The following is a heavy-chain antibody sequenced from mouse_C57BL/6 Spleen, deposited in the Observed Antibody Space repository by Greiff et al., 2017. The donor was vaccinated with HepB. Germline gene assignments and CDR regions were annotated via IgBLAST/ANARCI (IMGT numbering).Heavy chain of an antibody. D-gene: IGHD1-1*01. CDR3: VRHPYYYGYFDV. CDR1: GFSFNTYA. Sequence: EVQGVESGGGLVQPKGSLKLSCAASGFSFNTYAMNWVRQAPGKGLEWVARIRSKSNNYATYYADSVKDRFTISRDDSESMLYLQMNNLKTEDTAMYYWVRHPYYYGYFDVWGTGTTVTVSS. V-gene: IGHV10-1*01. CDR2: IRSKSNNYAT. J-gene: IGHJ1*03.